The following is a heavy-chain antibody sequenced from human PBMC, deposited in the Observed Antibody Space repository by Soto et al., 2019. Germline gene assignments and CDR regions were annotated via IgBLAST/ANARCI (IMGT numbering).Heavy chain of an antibody. D-gene: IGHD3-16*02. V-gene: IGHV1-18*01. CDR2: ISAYNGNT. CDR1: GYTFTSYG. J-gene: IGHJ5*02. Sequence: QVPLVQSGAEVKKPGASVKVSCKASGYTFTSYGISWVRQAPGQGLEWMGWISAYNGNTNYAQKLQGRVTMTTDTSTSTAYMELRSLRSDDTAVYYCARDSGDYDYIWGSYRVVWFDPWGQGTLVTVSS. CDR3: ARDSGDYDYIWGSYRVVWFDP.